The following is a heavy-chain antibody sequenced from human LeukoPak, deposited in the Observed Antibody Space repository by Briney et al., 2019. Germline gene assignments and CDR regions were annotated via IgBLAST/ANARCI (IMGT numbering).Heavy chain of an antibody. CDR2: IYSSGSP. CDR3: ARDRVQSGWFDP. J-gene: IGHJ5*02. Sequence: KPSETLSLTCTVSGGSISSYYWSWIRQPAGKGLEWIGRIYSSGSPNYNPSLKSRVTMSVDTSKNQFSLKLSSVTAADAAVYYCARDRVQSGWFDPWGQGTLVTVSS. V-gene: IGHV4-4*07. D-gene: IGHD3-10*01. CDR1: GGSISSYY.